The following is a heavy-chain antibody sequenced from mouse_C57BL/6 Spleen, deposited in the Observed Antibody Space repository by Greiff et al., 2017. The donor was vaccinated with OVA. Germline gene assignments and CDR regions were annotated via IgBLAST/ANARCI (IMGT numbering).Heavy chain of an antibody. CDR1: GYTFTSYT. CDR2: INPSSGYT. Sequence: VQLKQSGAELARPGASVKMSCKASGYTFTSYTMHWVKQRPGQGLEWIGYINPSSGYTKYNQKFKDKATLTADKSSSTAYMQLSSLTSEDSAVYYCARGGFWYFDVWGTGTTVTVSS. V-gene: IGHV1-4*01. CDR3: ARGGFWYFDV. J-gene: IGHJ1*03.